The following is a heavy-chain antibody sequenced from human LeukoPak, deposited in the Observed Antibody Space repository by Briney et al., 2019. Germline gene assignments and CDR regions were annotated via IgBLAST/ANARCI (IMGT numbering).Heavy chain of an antibody. CDR1: GFTFSSYA. V-gene: IGHV3-23*01. D-gene: IGHD5-12*01. Sequence: GGSLRLSCAASGFTFSSYAMNLGRQAPGKGLEWVSAISSSGGSTYYAYFVKGLFTISRDNSKNTLYLQMNSLTAEDTAVYYCAKDVGGYGPFDYWGQGTLVTVSS. CDR3: AKDVGGYGPFDY. J-gene: IGHJ4*02. CDR2: ISSSGGST.